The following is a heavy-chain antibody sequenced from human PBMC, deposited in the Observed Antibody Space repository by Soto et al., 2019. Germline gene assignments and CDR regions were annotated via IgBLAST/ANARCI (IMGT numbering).Heavy chain of an antibody. D-gene: IGHD2-21*02. CDR3: AHGPSIVVVTAGAYYFDY. CDR1: GFSLSTSGVG. Sequence: QITLKESGPTLVKPTQTLTLTCTFSGFSLSTSGVGVGWIRQPPGKALEWLALIYWDDDKRYSPSLKSRLTITKDTSKNQVVLTMTNMDPVDTATYYCAHGPSIVVVTAGAYYFDYWGQGTLVTVSS. J-gene: IGHJ4*02. V-gene: IGHV2-5*02. CDR2: IYWDDDK.